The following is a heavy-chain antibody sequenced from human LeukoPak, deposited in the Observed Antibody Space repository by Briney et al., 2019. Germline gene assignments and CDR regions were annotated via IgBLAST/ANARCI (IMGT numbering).Heavy chain of an antibody. Sequence: GALRLSCAASGFTFSSYAMSWVRQAPGKGLEWVAAIWYDGSKTSYTDSVKGRFTVSRDISKNTVYLQMNGLKAEDTAVYYCARDDCSTTPCYAYWGQGTLVTVSS. CDR2: IWYDGSKT. V-gene: IGHV3-33*08. J-gene: IGHJ4*02. CDR3: ARDDCSTTPCYAY. CDR1: GFTFSSYA. D-gene: IGHD2-2*01.